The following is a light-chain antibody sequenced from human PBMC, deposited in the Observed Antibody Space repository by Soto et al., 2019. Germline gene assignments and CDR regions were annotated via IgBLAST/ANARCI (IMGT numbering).Light chain of an antibody. CDR3: GSYTSAHTREGSV. V-gene: IGLV2-14*01. J-gene: IGLJ2*01. Sequence: QSALTQPASVSGSPGQSITISCTGTGTDIGGADYVSWYQQHPGKAPKLIIFEVSHRPSGISSRFSGSKSGTTASLTISSLQTEDDAHYCCGSYTSAHTREGSVFGGGTKLTVL. CDR1: GTDIGGADY. CDR2: EVS.